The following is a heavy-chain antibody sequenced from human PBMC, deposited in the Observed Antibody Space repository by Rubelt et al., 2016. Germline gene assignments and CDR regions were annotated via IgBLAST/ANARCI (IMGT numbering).Heavy chain of an antibody. CDR2: ISFDGSNE. J-gene: IGHJ6*02. V-gene: IGHV3-30*14. CDR1: GFTFCDYA. Sequence: RSLRLSCAASGFTFCDYAMHWVRQAPGKGLEWVAVISFDGSNEYYADSVKGRFTMSRDNSQKTLYLQMNSLRAEDTALYYCAMTTVNYYYHGMDVWGQGTTVTVSS. D-gene: IGHD4-17*01. CDR3: AMTTVNYYYHGMDV.